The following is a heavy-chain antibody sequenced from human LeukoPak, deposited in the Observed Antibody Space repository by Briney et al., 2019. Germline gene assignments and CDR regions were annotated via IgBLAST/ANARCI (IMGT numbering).Heavy chain of an antibody. CDR3: AREGVYYDILTAYYRPYYFDY. Sequence: SETLSLTCTVSGGSISGYYWSWIRQPPGKGLQWIGEINHSGSTNYNPSLKSRVTISVDTSKNQFSLKLTSLTAADTAVYYCAREGVYYDILTAYYRPYYFDYWGQGTLVTVSS. D-gene: IGHD3-9*01. V-gene: IGHV4-34*01. J-gene: IGHJ4*02. CDR1: GGSISGYY. CDR2: INHSGST.